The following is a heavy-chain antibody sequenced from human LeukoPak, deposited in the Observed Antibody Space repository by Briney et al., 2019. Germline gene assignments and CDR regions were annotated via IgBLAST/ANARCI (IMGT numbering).Heavy chain of an antibody. V-gene: IGHV4-4*07. CDR3: ARLITGTTTAFDI. Sequence: SETLSLTCSVSGGSISGYDWTWIRQPAGKGLEWIGRVYTSGSTHYNPSLNTRLTMSVDTSKNQFSLKLSSVTAADTAVYYCARLITGTTTAFDIWGQGTMVTVSS. J-gene: IGHJ3*02. CDR1: GGSISGYD. CDR2: VYTSGST. D-gene: IGHD1-7*01.